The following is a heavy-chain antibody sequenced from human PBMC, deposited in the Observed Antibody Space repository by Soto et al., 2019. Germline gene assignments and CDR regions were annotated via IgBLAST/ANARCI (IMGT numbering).Heavy chain of an antibody. D-gene: IGHD3-16*01. CDR3: ARAWGEAFDY. J-gene: IGHJ4*02. V-gene: IGHV4-30-2*01. CDR1: GGSVSSGGFS. CDR2: TSHSGNT. Sequence: TLSLTCVVSGGSVSSGGFSWNWFRQPPGKVLEWIGYTSHSGNTYYNPSLKSRVSISVDTSKNQFSLKLSSVTAADTAVYYCARAWGEAFDYWGQGTLVTVS.